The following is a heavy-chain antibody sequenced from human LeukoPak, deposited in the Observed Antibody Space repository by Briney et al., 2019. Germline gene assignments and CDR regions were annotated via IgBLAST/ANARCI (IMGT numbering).Heavy chain of an antibody. CDR3: ARSPTRISAFDI. CDR2: TSYSGRT. Sequence: SETLSLTCTVSGGSISSSDYYWGWIRQPPGKGLEWIGSTSYSGRTYYNPSLKSRVTISVDTSKNQFSLKLSSVTAADTAVYYCARSPTRISAFDIWGQGTMVTVSS. V-gene: IGHV4-39*01. J-gene: IGHJ3*02. D-gene: IGHD1-14*01. CDR1: GGSISSSDYY.